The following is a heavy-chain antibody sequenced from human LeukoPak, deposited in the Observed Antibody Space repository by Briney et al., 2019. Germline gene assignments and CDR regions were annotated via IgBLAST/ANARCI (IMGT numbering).Heavy chain of an antibody. CDR1: GGTFSSYA. D-gene: IGHD3-3*01. Sequence: GASVKVSCKASGGTFSSYAISWVRQAPGQGLEWMGGIIPIFGTANYAQKFQGRVTITTDESTSTAYMELSSLRSEDTAVYYCARGKITIFGVVISDWFDPWGQGTLVTVSS. CDR2: IIPIFGTA. CDR3: ARGKITIFGVVISDWFDP. J-gene: IGHJ5*02. V-gene: IGHV1-69*05.